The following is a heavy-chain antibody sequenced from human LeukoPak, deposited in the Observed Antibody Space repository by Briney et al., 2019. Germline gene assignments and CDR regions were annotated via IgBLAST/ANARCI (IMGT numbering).Heavy chain of an antibody. V-gene: IGHV3-48*03. CDR1: GFTFSSYE. D-gene: IGHD3-22*01. Sequence: GGSLRLSCAASGFTFSSYEMNWVRQAPGKGLEWVSYISSSGSTIYYAGSVKGRFTISRDNAKNSLYLQMNSLRAEDTAVYYCAREGKYYYDSSADYWGQGTLVTVSS. J-gene: IGHJ4*02. CDR3: AREGKYYYDSSADY. CDR2: ISSSGSTI.